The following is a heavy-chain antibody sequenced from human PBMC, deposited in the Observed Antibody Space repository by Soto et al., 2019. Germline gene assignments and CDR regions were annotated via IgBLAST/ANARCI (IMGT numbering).Heavy chain of an antibody. D-gene: IGHD1-1*01. V-gene: IGHV4-59*01. J-gene: IGHJ6*02. CDR3: AKGPRRDAYNPYYYYGLDV. CDR2: IYYSGST. Sequence: SETLSLTCTVSGGSISSYYWTWIRQPPGKGLEWIGYIYYSGSTNYNPSLKTRVTISLDTSKNQFSLKLTSVTAADTAVYYCAKGPRRDAYNPYYYYGLDVSGQGTTVTVS. CDR1: GGSISSYY.